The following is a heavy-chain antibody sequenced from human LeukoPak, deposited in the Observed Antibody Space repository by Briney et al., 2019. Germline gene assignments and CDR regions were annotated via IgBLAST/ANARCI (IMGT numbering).Heavy chain of an antibody. D-gene: IGHD2-21*02. V-gene: IGHV3-53*01. Sequence: GGSLRLSCAASGFTVSSNYVHWVRQAPGKGLEWVSVIYITGSTFYADSVKGRFTTSRDNTKNTLYLQMQSLRAEDTAVYYCATDGASCGGDCYSDYWGQGTLVTVSS. CDR2: IYITGST. CDR3: ATDGASCGGDCYSDY. CDR1: GFTVSSNY. J-gene: IGHJ4*02.